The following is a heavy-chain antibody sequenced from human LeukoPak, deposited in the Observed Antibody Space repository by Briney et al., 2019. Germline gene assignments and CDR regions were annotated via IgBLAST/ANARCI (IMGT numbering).Heavy chain of an antibody. V-gene: IGHV4-59*12. J-gene: IGHJ4*02. CDR2: IYYSGST. Sequence: SETLSLTCTVSGGSISSYYWSWIRQPPGKGLEWIGYIYYSGSTKYSPSLKSRVTISVDTSKNQFSLKLSSVTAADTAVYYCARAPRYSSSYYFDYWGQGTLVTVSS. CDR1: GGSISSYY. CDR3: ARAPRYSSSYYFDY. D-gene: IGHD6-6*01.